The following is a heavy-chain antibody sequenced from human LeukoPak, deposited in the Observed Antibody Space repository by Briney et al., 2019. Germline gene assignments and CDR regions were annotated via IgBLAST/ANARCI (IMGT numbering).Heavy chain of an antibody. V-gene: IGHV4-38-2*02. D-gene: IGHD3-3*01. J-gene: IGHJ3*02. CDR1: GYSISSGYY. CDR3: ARVGSYYDFWSGLYHAFDI. Sequence: SETLSLTCTVSGYSISSGYYWGWIRQPPGKGLEWIGSIYHSGSTYYNPSLKSRVTISVDTSKNQFSLKLSSVTAADTAVYYCARVGSYYDFWSGLYHAFDIWGQGTMVTVS. CDR2: IYHSGST.